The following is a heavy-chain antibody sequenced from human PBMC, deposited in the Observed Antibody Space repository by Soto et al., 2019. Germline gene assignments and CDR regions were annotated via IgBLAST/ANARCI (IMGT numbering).Heavy chain of an antibody. Sequence: QLQLQESGPGLVKPSETLSLTCAVSGGSVSSRGYYWGWIRQPPGEGLEWIGSMSYSGTAYYSLSLKSRVTISVDTSKNQFPLKVTSVTAADTAVYYCARQWDLPARFDPWGQGTLVTVSS. CDR2: MSYSGTA. CDR3: ARQWDLPARFDP. D-gene: IGHD1-26*01. CDR1: GGSVSSRGYY. V-gene: IGHV4-39*01. J-gene: IGHJ5*02.